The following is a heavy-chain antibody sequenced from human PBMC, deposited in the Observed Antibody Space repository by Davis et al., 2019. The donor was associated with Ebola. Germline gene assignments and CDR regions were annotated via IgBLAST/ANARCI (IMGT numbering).Heavy chain of an antibody. D-gene: IGHD6-19*01. CDR3: AREGAVAGTLDY. CDR1: GGTFSSYA. Sequence: SVKVSCKASGGTFSSYAISWVRQAPGQGLEWMGGIIPIFGTANYAQKFQGRVTITADESTSTAYMELRSLRSDDTAVYYCAREGAVAGTLDYWGQGTLVTVSS. V-gene: IGHV1-69*13. J-gene: IGHJ4*02. CDR2: IIPIFGTA.